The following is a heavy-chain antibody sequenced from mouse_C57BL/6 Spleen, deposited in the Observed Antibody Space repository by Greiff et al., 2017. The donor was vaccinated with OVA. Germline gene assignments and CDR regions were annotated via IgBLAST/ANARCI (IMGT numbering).Heavy chain of an antibody. CDR1: GYSITSGYY. V-gene: IGHV3-6*01. CDR3: GGGDGLYYYAMDY. Sequence: EVQVVESGPGLVKPSQSLSLTCSVTGYSITSGYYWNWIRQFPGNKLEWMGYISYDGSNNYNPSLKNRISITRDTSKNQFFLKLNSVTTEDTATYYGGGGDGLYYYAMDYWGQGTSVTVSS. CDR2: ISYDGSN. D-gene: IGHD1-1*01. J-gene: IGHJ4*01.